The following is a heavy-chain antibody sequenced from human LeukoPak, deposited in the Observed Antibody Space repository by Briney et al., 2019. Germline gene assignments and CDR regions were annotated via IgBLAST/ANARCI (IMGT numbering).Heavy chain of an antibody. CDR1: GGSISSSNW. CDR3: APRPVVDTAMAPGD. V-gene: IGHV4-4*02. J-gene: IGHJ4*02. CDR2: IYHSGST. D-gene: IGHD5-18*01. Sequence: SETLSLTCAVSGGSISSSNWWSWVRPPPGKGLEWIGEIYHSGSTNYNPSLKSRVTISVDKSKNQFSLKLSSVTAADTAVYYCAPRPVVDTAMAPGDWGQGTLVTVSS.